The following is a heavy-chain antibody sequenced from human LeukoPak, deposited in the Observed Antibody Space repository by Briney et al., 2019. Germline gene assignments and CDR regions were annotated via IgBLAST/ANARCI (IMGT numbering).Heavy chain of an antibody. Sequence: ASVKVSCKASGGTFSSYAISWVRQAPGQGLEWMGGIIPIFGTANYAQKFQGRVAITADESTSTAYMELSGLRSEDTAVYYCASGYSSSWYHAFDIWGQGTMVTVSS. CDR1: GGTFSSYA. CDR2: IIPIFGTA. J-gene: IGHJ3*02. V-gene: IGHV1-69*13. D-gene: IGHD6-13*01. CDR3: ASGYSSSWYHAFDI.